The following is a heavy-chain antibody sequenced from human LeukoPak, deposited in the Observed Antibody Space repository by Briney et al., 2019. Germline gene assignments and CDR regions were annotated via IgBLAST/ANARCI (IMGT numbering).Heavy chain of an antibody. CDR3: ARSGFTIFGVVTNYYYYYMDV. V-gene: IGHV4-34*01. CDR1: GGSFSGYY. D-gene: IGHD3-3*01. CDR2: INHSGST. J-gene: IGHJ6*03. Sequence: SETLSLTCAVYGGSFSGYYWSWIRQPPGKGLEWIGEINHSGSTNYNPFLKSRVTISVDTSKNQFSLKLSSVTAADTAVYYCARSGFTIFGVVTNYYYYYMDVWGKGTTVTVSS.